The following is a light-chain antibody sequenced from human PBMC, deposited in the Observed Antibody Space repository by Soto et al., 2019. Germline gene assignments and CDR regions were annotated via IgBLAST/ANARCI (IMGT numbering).Light chain of an antibody. Sequence: DIQMTQSPSSLSASVGDRVTITCRASQSISSYLNWYQQKPGKAPKLLIYAASSLQSGVPSRFSGSGSGTDFTPTISSLQPEDFATYYCQQSYSTHTFGQGTKLEIK. CDR2: AAS. CDR3: QQSYSTHT. V-gene: IGKV1-39*01. CDR1: QSISSY. J-gene: IGKJ2*01.